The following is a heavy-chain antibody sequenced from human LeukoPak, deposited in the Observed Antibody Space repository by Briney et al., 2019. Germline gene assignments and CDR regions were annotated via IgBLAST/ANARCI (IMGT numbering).Heavy chain of an antibody. CDR1: GYPISSGYY. CDR2: IYHSGST. Sequence: SETLSLTCAVSGYPISSGYYWGWIRQPPGKGLEWIGSIYHSGSTYYNPSLKSRVTISVDTSKNQFSLKLSSVTAADTAVYYCARAIAAAAPFDYWGQGTLVTVSS. CDR3: ARAIAAAAPFDY. V-gene: IGHV4-38-2*01. J-gene: IGHJ4*02. D-gene: IGHD6-13*01.